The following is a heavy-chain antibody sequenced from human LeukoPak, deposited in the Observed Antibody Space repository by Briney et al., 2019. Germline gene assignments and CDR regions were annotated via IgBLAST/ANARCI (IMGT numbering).Heavy chain of an antibody. CDR2: INHDGSLR. CDR1: GFTLTSYG. D-gene: IGHD2/OR15-2a*01. V-gene: IGHV3-74*01. Sequence: GGSLRLSCAASGFTLTSYGMHWVRQSPGKGLVWVSHINHDGSLRNYADSVKGRFTISRDIAKNTLYLQMNSLGADDTAMYYCTRDVFSLGDSWGQGTRVTVSS. J-gene: IGHJ4*02. CDR3: TRDVFSLGDS.